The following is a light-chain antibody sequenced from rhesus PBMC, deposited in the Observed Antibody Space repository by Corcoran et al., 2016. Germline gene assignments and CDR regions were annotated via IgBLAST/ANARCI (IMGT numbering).Light chain of an antibody. J-gene: IGKJ2*01. CDR3: QHGYGTPCS. CDR1: ENVNNY. CDR2: KAS. V-gene: IGKV1-74*01. Sequence: DIQMTQSPSSLSASVGDRVTITCRASENVNNYLNWYQQKPGKVPKLLIYKASNLQSGVPSRFSGSGSGTDYTFTISSLRPEDVATYYCQHGYGTPCSFGQGTKVEIK.